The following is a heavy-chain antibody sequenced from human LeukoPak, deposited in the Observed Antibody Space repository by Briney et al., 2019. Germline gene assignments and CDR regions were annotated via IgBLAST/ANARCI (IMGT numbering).Heavy chain of an antibody. J-gene: IGHJ4*02. CDR2: ISAYNGNT. CDR1: GYTFNTYG. V-gene: IGHV1-18*01. D-gene: IGHD2-15*01. CDR3: ASGYCSGGSCYGLLDY. Sequence: ASVNVSCKASGYTFNTYGISWVRQAPGQGLEWMGWISAYNGNTNYARKLQGRVTMTTDTSTKTAYMELRSLRSDDTAVYYCASGYCSGGSCYGLLDYWGQGTLVIVSS.